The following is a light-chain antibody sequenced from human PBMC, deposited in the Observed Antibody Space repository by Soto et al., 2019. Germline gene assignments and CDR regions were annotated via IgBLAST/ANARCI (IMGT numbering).Light chain of an antibody. CDR1: QSVSSSY. CDR3: QQYGAA. J-gene: IGKJ3*01. V-gene: IGKV3-20*01. Sequence: EIVLTQSPGPLSLSPGERATLSCRASQSVSSSYLAWYQQKPGQAPRLLIYGASSRDTGIPDRFSGSGSGTDFTLTISRLEPEDFAVDYCQQYGAAVGPGAKVDTK. CDR2: GAS.